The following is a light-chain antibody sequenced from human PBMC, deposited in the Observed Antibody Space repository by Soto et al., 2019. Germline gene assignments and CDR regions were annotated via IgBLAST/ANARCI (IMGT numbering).Light chain of an antibody. J-gene: IGKJ4*01. Sequence: EIVLTQSPGTLSLSPGERATLSCRASQSVSSSYLAWYQQKPGQAPRLLIYGASSRATGIPDRFSGSGSGTDFTLTLIRLEPEDGAVYYCQQYGSSPALTFAGVTKVEIK. CDR1: QSVSSSY. V-gene: IGKV3-20*01. CDR3: QQYGSSPALT. CDR2: GAS.